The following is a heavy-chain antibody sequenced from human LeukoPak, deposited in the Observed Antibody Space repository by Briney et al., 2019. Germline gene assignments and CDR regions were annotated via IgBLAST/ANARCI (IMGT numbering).Heavy chain of an antibody. CDR1: GYSFTSYW. V-gene: IGHV5-51*01. J-gene: IGHJ3*02. D-gene: IGHD6-19*01. Sequence: GESLQISCKGSGYSFTSYWIAWVRQMPGKGLEWMGIIYPGDSDTRYSPSFQGQVTISADKSISTAYLQWSSLKASDTAMYYCARLMDSGWYVENAFDIWGQGTMVTVSS. CDR3: ARLMDSGWYVENAFDI. CDR2: IYPGDSDT.